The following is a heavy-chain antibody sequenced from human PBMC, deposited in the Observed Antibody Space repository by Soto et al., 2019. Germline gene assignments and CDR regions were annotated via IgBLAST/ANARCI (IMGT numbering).Heavy chain of an antibody. D-gene: IGHD2-15*01. CDR1: GFTFDDYA. Sequence: EVQLVESGGDLVRPGRSLRLSCTASGFTFDDYAMHWVRQAPGRGLEWVSGITWNSGNIAYADSVKGRFTIARDDDNNSLYLQMNSLRPEDTALYYCVKDSYADFHRVLSTAEYFFDYWGHGTLVTVSS. CDR3: VKDSYADFHRVLSTAEYFFDY. V-gene: IGHV3-9*01. CDR2: ITWNSGNI. J-gene: IGHJ4*01.